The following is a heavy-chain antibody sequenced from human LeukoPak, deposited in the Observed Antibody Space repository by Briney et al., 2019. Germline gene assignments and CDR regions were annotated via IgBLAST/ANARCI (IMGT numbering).Heavy chain of an antibody. CDR1: GYTFTSYY. Sequence: ASVKVSCKASGYTFTSYYMHWVRQAPGQGLEWMGIINPSGGSTSYAQKFQGRVTMTRDTSTSTVYMELSSLRSEDTAVYYCARGPSMLMVYAIVVDDYYYGMDVWGQGTTVTVSS. D-gene: IGHD2-8*01. J-gene: IGHJ6*02. CDR3: ARGPSMLMVYAIVVDDYYYGMDV. V-gene: IGHV1-46*01. CDR2: INPSGGST.